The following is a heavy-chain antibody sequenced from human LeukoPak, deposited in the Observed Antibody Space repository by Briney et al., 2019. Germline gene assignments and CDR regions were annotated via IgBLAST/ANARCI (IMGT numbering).Heavy chain of an antibody. J-gene: IGHJ5*02. Sequence: GGSLRLSCAASGFNLGTYGMNWVRQAPGKGLEWVSCISSSGSTMYYADSVKGRFTISRDNAKNSLYLQMNSLRAEDTAVYYCAREGTGDGPRFDPWGQGTLVTVSS. CDR1: GFNLGTYG. CDR3: AREGTGDGPRFDP. CDR2: ISSSGSTM. V-gene: IGHV3-48*04. D-gene: IGHD5-24*01.